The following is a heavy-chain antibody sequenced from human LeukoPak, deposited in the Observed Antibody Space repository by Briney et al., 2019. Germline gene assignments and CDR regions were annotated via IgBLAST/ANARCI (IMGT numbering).Heavy chain of an antibody. V-gene: IGHV4-59*01. CDR1: GGSISSYY. CDR2: IYYSGST. D-gene: IGHD1-26*01. J-gene: IGHJ6*03. Sequence: PSETLSLTCTVSGGSISSYYWSWIRQPPGKGLEWIGYIYYSGSTNYRPSLKSRVTISVDTSKNQFSLKLSSVTAADTAVYYCARDPYSGNLGPTYYYYMDVWGKGTTVTVSS. CDR3: ARDPYSGNLGPTYYYYMDV.